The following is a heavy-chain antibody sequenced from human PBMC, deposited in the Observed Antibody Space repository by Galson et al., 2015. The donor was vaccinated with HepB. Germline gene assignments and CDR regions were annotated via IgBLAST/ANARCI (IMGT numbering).Heavy chain of an antibody. CDR3: ARDRPRAPNAVDYYYYGMDV. J-gene: IGHJ6*02. Sequence: SVKVSCKASGYTFTSYYMHWVRQAPGQGLEWMGIINPSGGSTSYAQKFQGRVTMTRDTSTSTVYMELSSLRSEDTAVYYCARDRPRAPNAVDYYYYGMDVWSQGTTVTVSS. V-gene: IGHV1-46*01. CDR1: GYTFTSYY. CDR2: INPSGGST.